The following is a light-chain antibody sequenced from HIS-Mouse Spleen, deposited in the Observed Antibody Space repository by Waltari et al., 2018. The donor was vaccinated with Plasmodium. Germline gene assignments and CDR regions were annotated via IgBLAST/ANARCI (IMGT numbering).Light chain of an antibody. J-gene: IGLJ2*01. CDR3: CSYAGSYTLV. V-gene: IGLV2-11*01. CDR1: SRDVVGYNY. CDR2: DVS. Sequence: QSALTQPRPVSGSPGQSVTTSCTGPSRDVVGYNYVSWYQQHPGKAPKLMIYDVSKRPSGVPDRFSGSKSGNTASLTISGLQAEDEADYYCCSYAGSYTLVFGGGTKLTVL.